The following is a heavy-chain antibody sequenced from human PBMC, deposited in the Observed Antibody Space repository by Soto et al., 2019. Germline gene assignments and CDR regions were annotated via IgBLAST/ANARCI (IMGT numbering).Heavy chain of an antibody. V-gene: IGHV3-23*01. CDR3: AKGTLTSYDSSGYYPDY. CDR1: GFTFSSYA. J-gene: IGHJ4*02. CDR2: ISGSGGST. D-gene: IGHD3-22*01. Sequence: QPGGSLRLSCAASGFTFSSYAMSWVRQAPGKGLEWVSAISGSGGSTYYADSVKGRFTISRDNSKNTLYLQMNSLRAEDTAVYYCAKGTLTSYDSSGYYPDYWGQGTLVTVSS.